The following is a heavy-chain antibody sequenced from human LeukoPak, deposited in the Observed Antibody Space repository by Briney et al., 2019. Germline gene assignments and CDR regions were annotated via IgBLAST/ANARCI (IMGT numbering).Heavy chain of an antibody. V-gene: IGHV4-61*08. CDR3: ARQLAQAEGRAFDI. D-gene: IGHD6-19*01. CDR2: THHTGSS. Sequence: SETLSLTCTVSGDPVSSGDFYWSWIRQSPGRGLQRIAYTHHTGSSNYSPSLRSRVTISMDTSKNQFSLNLNSVTAADTAVYYCARQLAQAEGRAFDIWGQGTKVTVSS. J-gene: IGHJ3*02. CDR1: GDPVSSGDFY.